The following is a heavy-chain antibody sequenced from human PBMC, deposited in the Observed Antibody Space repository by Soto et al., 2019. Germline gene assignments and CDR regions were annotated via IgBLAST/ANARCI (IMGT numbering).Heavy chain of an antibody. CDR1: GYTFTSYG. CDR2: ISAYNGNT. Sequence: ASVKVSCNASGYTFTSYGISWVRQAPGQGLEWMGWISAYNGNTNYAQKLQGRVTMTTDTSTSTAYMELRSLRSDDTAVYYCARELTAVDAISPIHDPWGQGTTVTVTS. J-gene: IGHJ5*02. D-gene: IGHD6-19*01. CDR3: ARELTAVDAISPIHDP. V-gene: IGHV1-18*01.